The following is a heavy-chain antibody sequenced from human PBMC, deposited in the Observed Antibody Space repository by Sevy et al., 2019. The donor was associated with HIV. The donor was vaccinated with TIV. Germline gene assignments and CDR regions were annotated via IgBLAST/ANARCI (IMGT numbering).Heavy chain of an antibody. CDR3: ARDRNNYDSSGYPKGADV. D-gene: IGHD3-22*01. Sequence: ASVKVSCKASGYTFTRYGISWVRQAPGQGLEWMGWISGKSGDTNYAQRLQGRVTVTTDTSTNTAYMELRSLRSDDTAVYYCARDRNNYDSSGYPKGADVWGQGTTVTVSS. CDR2: ISGKSGDT. CDR1: GYTFTRYG. V-gene: IGHV1-18*01. J-gene: IGHJ6*02.